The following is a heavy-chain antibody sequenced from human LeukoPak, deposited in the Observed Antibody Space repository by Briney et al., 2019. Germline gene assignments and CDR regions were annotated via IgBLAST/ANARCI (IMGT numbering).Heavy chain of an antibody. J-gene: IGHJ6*02. CDR2: INHSGST. CDR3: ASGVRDV. Sequence: SETLSLTCAVYGGSFSGYYWSWIRQPPGKGLEWIGEINHSGSTNYNPSLESRVTISVDTSKNQFSLKLSSVTAADTAVYYCASGVRDVWGQGTTVTVSS. V-gene: IGHV4-34*01. CDR1: GGSFSGYY. D-gene: IGHD1-1*01.